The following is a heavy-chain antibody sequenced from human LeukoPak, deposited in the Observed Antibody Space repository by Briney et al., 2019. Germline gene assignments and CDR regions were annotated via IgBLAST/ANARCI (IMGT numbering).Heavy chain of an antibody. CDR3: SKSLNY. Sequence: GGSLRFSCAASGFAFSRSWMDWVRQAPGKGLEWVANIKEDGSETYYVDSAKGRFTISRDNAKNSLFLQVDSLRVEDTAIYYCSKSLNYWGQGTLVTVSP. CDR1: GFAFSRSW. CDR2: IKEDGSET. J-gene: IGHJ4*02. V-gene: IGHV3-7*01.